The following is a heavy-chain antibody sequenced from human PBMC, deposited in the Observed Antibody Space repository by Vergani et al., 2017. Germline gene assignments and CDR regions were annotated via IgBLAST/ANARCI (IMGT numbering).Heavy chain of an antibody. D-gene: IGHD3-22*01. CDR3: ARLASYYYDSSGSVDY. J-gene: IGHJ4*02. CDR2: ICYSGST. Sequence: QVQLQESGPGLVKPSETLSLTCTVSGGSISSYYWSWIRQPPGKGLEWIGYICYSGSTNYNPSLKSRVTISVDTSKNQFSLKLSSVTAADTAVYYCARLASYYYDSSGSVDYWGQGTLVTVSS. V-gene: IGHV4-59*08. CDR1: GGSISSYY.